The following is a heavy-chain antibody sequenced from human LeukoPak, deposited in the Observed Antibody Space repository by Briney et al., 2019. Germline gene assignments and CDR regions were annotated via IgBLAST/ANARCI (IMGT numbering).Heavy chain of an antibody. CDR2: IYYSGST. CDR3: ARAPKAVAGTCWFDP. D-gene: IGHD6-19*01. J-gene: IGHJ5*02. Sequence: SETLSLTCTVSGGSISSYYWSWIRQPPGKGLEWIGYIYYSGSTNYNPSLKSRVTISVDTSKNQFSLKLSSVTAADTAVYYCARAPKAVAGTCWFDPWGQGTLVTVSS. V-gene: IGHV4-59*01. CDR1: GGSISSYY.